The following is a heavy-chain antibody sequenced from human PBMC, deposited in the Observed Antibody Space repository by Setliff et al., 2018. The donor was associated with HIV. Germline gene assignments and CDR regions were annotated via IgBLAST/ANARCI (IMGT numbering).Heavy chain of an antibody. J-gene: IGHJ3*02. D-gene: IGHD3-3*01. CDR3: ARTISAVLDAFDI. CDR1: GGSISSGGYS. Sequence: KPSETLSLTCAVSGGSISSGGYSWTWIRQPPGKGLEWIAYIFHSGRIYYSPTLKSRVTMSVDRSKNHLSLNVTSVTAADTAVYYCARTISAVLDAFDIWCQVTVVTVSS. V-gene: IGHV4-30-2*01. CDR2: IFHSGRI.